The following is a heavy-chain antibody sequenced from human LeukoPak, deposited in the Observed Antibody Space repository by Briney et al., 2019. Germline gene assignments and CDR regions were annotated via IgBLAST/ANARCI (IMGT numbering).Heavy chain of an antibody. CDR2: IIPIFGIA. Sequence: GASVKVSCKASGGTFSSYAISWVRQAPGQGLEWMGRIIPIFGIANYARKFQGRVTITAGKSTSTAYMELSSLRSEDTAVYYCARDVAWGIAVAGTSLGFDYWGQGTLVTVSS. D-gene: IGHD6-19*01. V-gene: IGHV1-69*04. CDR1: GGTFSSYA. J-gene: IGHJ4*02. CDR3: ARDVAWGIAVAGTSLGFDY.